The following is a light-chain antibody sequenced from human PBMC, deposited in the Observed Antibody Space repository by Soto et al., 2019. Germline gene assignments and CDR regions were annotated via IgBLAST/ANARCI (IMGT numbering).Light chain of an antibody. CDR1: QSVTSNY. CDR3: QQYGSSPYT. V-gene: IGKV3-20*01. Sequence: EIVLTQSPGTLSVSSGESATLSCRASQSVTSNYVAWYQQKPGLPPRLLIFGASNRATGIPDRFSGGVSGTDFTLTISGLEPEDFALYICQQYGSSPYTFGLGTKVDIK. J-gene: IGKJ2*01. CDR2: GAS.